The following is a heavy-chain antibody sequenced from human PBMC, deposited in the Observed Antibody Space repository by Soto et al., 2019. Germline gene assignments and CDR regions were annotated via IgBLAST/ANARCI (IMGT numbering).Heavy chain of an antibody. CDR2: ISAYNGNT. D-gene: IGHD2-2*01. J-gene: IGHJ4*02. CDR3: VRHCISTSCYVDFDY. V-gene: IGHV1-18*01. Sequence: QVQLVQSGAEVKKPGASVKVSCKASGYTFTSYGISWVRQAPGHGLEWMGWISAYNGNTNYAQKLQGRVTMTTDTSTSTAYMELRSLRSDDTAVYYCVRHCISTSCYVDFDYWGQGTLVTVSS. CDR1: GYTFTSYG.